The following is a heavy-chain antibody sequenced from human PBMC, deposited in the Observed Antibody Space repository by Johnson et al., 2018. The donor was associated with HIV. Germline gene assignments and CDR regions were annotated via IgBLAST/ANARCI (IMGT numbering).Heavy chain of an antibody. V-gene: IGHV3-9*01. D-gene: IGHD6-19*01. Sequence: QLVESGGVVVQPGGSLRLSCAASGFTFDDYAMHWVRQAPGKGLEWVSGISRNSDKIGYADSVRGRFSISRDNVKNTLYLQMDSLRAEDTALYYCTKEIVRYSIDWDVFDMWGQGTMVTVSS. CDR3: TKEIVRYSIDWDVFDM. J-gene: IGHJ3*02. CDR1: GFTFDDYA. CDR2: ISRNSDKI.